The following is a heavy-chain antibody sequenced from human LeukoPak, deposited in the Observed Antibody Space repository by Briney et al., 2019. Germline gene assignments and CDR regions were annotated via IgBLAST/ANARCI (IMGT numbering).Heavy chain of an antibody. V-gene: IGHV3-48*01. CDR3: AREGIAAAGGGPYGMDV. J-gene: IGHJ6*02. CDR2: ISSSSSTI. D-gene: IGHD6-13*01. CDR1: GFTFSSYS. Sequence: GGSLRLSCAASGFTFSSYSMNWVRQAPGKGLEWVSYISSSSSTIYYADSVKGRFTISRGNSKNTLYLQMNSLRAEDTAVYYCAREGIAAAGGGPYGMDVWGQGTTVTVSS.